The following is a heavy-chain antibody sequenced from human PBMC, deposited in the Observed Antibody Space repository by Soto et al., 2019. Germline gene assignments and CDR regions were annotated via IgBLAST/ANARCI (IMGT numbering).Heavy chain of an antibody. Sequence: SETLSLTCTVSGGSISSGDYYWSWIRQPPGKGLEWIGYIYYSGSTYYNPSLKSRVTISVDTSKNQFSLKLSPVTAADTAVYYCARVADCSGGRCYFSVDYWGQGTLVTVSS. J-gene: IGHJ4*02. D-gene: IGHD2-15*01. CDR2: IYYSGST. CDR1: GGSISSGDYY. V-gene: IGHV4-30-4*01. CDR3: ARVADCSGGRCYFSVDY.